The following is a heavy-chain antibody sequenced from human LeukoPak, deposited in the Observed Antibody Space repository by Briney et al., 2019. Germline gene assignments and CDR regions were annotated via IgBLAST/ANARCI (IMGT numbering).Heavy chain of an antibody. Sequence: ASVKVSCKASGYTFTSYGITWVRQAPGQGLECMGWISAYNGNTNYAQKFQGRVTMTTDTSTSTAYMELRSLRSDNTAVYYCAKVRDPTIFGVVFDAFDIWGQGTMVTVSA. D-gene: IGHD3-3*01. CDR3: AKVRDPTIFGVVFDAFDI. CDR1: GYTFTSYG. CDR2: ISAYNGNT. V-gene: IGHV1-18*01. J-gene: IGHJ3*02.